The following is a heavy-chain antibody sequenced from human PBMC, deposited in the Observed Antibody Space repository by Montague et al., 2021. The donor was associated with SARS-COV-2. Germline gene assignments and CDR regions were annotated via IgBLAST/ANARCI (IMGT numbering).Heavy chain of an antibody. CDR2: IYYSGST. CDR3: ARLRSYGGNSGFQELVDY. CDR1: GGSISSSSYY. J-gene: IGHJ4*02. V-gene: IGHV4-39*01. D-gene: IGHD4-23*01. Sequence: SETLSLTCIVSGGSISSSSYYWGWIRQPPGKGLEWIGTIYYSGSTYYNPSLKSRVTISVDTSKNQFSLKLSSVTAADTAVYYCARLRSYGGNSGFQELVDYWGQGALVTVSS.